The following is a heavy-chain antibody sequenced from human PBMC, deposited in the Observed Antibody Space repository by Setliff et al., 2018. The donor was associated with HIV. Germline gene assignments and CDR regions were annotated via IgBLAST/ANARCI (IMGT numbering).Heavy chain of an antibody. D-gene: IGHD2-15*01. CDR3: ALPYCSGGNCWSSASLPPAGWFDP. Sequence: SVKVSCKASGGTFSSYVISWVRQAPGQGPEWMGGIIPMYGVTNYAQKFQGRVTITTDESTSTAYMELSSLRSKDTAVYYCALPYCSGGNCWSSASLPPAGWFDPWGQGTLVTVSS. V-gene: IGHV1-69*05. CDR2: IIPMYGVT. CDR1: GGTFSSYV. J-gene: IGHJ5*02.